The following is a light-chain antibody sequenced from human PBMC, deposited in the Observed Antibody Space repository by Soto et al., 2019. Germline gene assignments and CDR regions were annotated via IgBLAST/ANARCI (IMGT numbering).Light chain of an antibody. CDR2: GNI. V-gene: IGLV1-40*01. Sequence: QPVLTQPPSVSGAPGQRVTISCTGSSSNIGAGYDVHWYQQLPGTAPKLLIYGNINRPSGVPDRFSGSKSGPSASLAITGLQAEDEADYYCQSYDSSLSGSGVVFGGGTKVTAL. CDR3: QSYDSSLSGSGVV. CDR1: SSNIGAGYD. J-gene: IGLJ2*01.